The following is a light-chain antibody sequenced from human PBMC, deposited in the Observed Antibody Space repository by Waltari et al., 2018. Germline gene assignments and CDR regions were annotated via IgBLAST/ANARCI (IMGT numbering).Light chain of an antibody. CDR2: EDT. CDR1: TSDLGRFHL. J-gene: IGLJ2*01. Sequence: QSAPTQPASVSGSPGQSITLSCTGTTSDLGRFHLVSWYQRHPGKAPKLLIYEDTKRPSGASNRFSGSKSDNTASLTISGLQAEDEAEYYCCSYRGGGTLRFGGGTRLTVL. V-gene: IGLV2-23*02. CDR3: CSYRGGGTLR.